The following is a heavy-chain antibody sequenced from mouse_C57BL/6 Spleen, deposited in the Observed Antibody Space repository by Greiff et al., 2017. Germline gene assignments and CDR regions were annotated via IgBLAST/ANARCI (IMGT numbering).Heavy chain of an antibody. Sequence: QVQLQQPGAELVRPGSSVKLSCKASGYTFTSYWMHWVKQRPIQGLEWIGNIDPSDSETHYNQKFKDKATLTVDKSSSTAYMQLSSLTSEDSAVYYCAREGRGSSPLGYFDVWGTGTTVTVSS. V-gene: IGHV1-52*01. CDR2: IDPSDSET. CDR1: GYTFTSYW. J-gene: IGHJ1*03. D-gene: IGHD1-1*01. CDR3: AREGRGSSPLGYFDV.